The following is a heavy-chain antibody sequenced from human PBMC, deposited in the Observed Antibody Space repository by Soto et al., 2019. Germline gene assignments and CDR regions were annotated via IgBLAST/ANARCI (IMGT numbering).Heavy chain of an antibody. D-gene: IGHD3-3*01. CDR3: AKVPRLLRFLEWLSFDY. CDR1: GFTFSSYA. Sequence: GGSLRLSCAASGFTFSSYAMSWVRQAPGKGLEWVSAISGSGGSTYYADSVKGRFTISRDNSKNTLYLQMNSLRAEDTAVYYCAKVPRLLRFLEWLSFDYWGQGTLVTVSS. J-gene: IGHJ4*02. V-gene: IGHV3-23*01. CDR2: ISGSGGST.